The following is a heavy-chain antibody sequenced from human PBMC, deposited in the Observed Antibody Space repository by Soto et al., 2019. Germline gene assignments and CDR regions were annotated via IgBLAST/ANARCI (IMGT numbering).Heavy chain of an antibody. CDR2: ISAYSGNT. CDR3: ATDSSSAMGDY. CDR1: GYSFTNYV. Sequence: QVHLVQSGAEVKKPGASVKVSCKASGYSFTNYVITWVRQAPGQGREWMGWISAYSGNTDYAQKFQGRVTMTTDTSTSTAYMELRSLRSDDTAVYFCATDSSSAMGDYWGQGTLVTVSS. J-gene: IGHJ4*02. V-gene: IGHV1-18*01. D-gene: IGHD6-6*01.